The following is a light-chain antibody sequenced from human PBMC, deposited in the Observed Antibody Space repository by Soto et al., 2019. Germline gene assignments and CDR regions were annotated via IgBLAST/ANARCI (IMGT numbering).Light chain of an antibody. CDR3: QQYNNWLYT. V-gene: IGKV3-15*01. Sequence: EILMTQSPATLSVSPGERATLSCRASQSVGSSLAWYQQQPGQAPRLLIYGASNRATGIPARFRGSGSGTEFTLSISILLPEDFAVYYCQQYNNWLYTFGQGNKLEIK. J-gene: IGKJ2*01. CDR2: GAS. CDR1: QSVGSS.